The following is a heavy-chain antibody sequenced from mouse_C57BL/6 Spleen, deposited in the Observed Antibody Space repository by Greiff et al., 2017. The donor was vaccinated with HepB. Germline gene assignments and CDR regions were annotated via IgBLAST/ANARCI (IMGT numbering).Heavy chain of an antibody. CDR2: IRNKANNHAT. J-gene: IGHJ1*03. Sequence: EVKVEESGGGLVQPGGSMKLSCAASGFTFSDAWMDWVRQSPEKGLEWVAEIRNKANNHATYYAESVKGRFTISRDDSKSSVYLQMNSLRAEDTGIYYCTTRVDYYGSRGYFDVWGKGTTVTVSS. D-gene: IGHD1-1*01. CDR3: TTRVDYYGSRGYFDV. CDR1: GFTFSDAW. V-gene: IGHV6-6*01.